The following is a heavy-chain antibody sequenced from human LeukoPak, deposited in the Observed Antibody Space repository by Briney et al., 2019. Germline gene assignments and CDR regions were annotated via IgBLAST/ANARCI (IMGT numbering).Heavy chain of an antibody. J-gene: IGHJ3*02. Sequence: SVKVSCKASGGTFSSYAISWVRQAPGQGLEWMGRIIPILGIANYAQKFQGRVTITADKSTSTAYMELSSLRSEDTAVYYCARVGDGGAAFDIWGQGTMVTVSS. CDR2: IIPILGIA. CDR1: GGTFSSYA. CDR3: ARVGDGGAAFDI. V-gene: IGHV1-69*04. D-gene: IGHD3-10*01.